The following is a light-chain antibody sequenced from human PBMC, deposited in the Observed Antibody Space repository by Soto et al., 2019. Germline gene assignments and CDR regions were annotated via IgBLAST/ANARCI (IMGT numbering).Light chain of an antibody. CDR3: SSYTSISTLV. CDR1: SSDIGGYNY. Sequence: QSALTQPASVSGSPGQSITISCTGTSSDIGGYNYVSWYQQHPGKAPKLMIYEVINRPSGVSSRFSGSKSGNTASLTISGLQAEDEADYFCSSYTSISTLVFGGGTKLTVL. CDR2: EVI. V-gene: IGLV2-14*01. J-gene: IGLJ3*02.